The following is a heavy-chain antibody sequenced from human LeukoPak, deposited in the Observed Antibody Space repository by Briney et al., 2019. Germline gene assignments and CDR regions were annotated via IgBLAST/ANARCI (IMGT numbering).Heavy chain of an antibody. CDR1: AFSLNAYN. CDR3: VRDRGTYRPIDY. CDR2: ISYTGTYI. V-gene: IGHV3-21*04. J-gene: IGHJ4*02. Sequence: GGSLRLSCAASAFSLNAYNMNWVRQAPGKGLEWVSSISYTGTYIYYADSVKSRFTISRDNAQNSLYLQMNSLRAEDTAIYYCVRDRGTYRPIDYWGQGTLVTVSS. D-gene: IGHD1-26*01.